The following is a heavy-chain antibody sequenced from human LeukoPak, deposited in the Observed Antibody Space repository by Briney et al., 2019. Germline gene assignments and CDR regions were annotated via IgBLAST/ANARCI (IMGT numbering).Heavy chain of an antibody. Sequence: PGGSLRLSCAASGFTFSGYAMHWVRQAPGKGLEWVAVISYDGSNKYYADSVKGRFTISRDNSKNTLYLQMNSLRAEDTAVYYCARDLDHYFDYWGQGTLVTVSS. CDR1: GFTFSGYA. CDR3: ARDLDHYFDY. V-gene: IGHV3-30-3*01. CDR2: ISYDGSNK. J-gene: IGHJ4*02.